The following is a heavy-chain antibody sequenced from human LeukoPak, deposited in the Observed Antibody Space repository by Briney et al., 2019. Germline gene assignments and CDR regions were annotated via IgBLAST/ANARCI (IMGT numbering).Heavy chain of an antibody. V-gene: IGHV3-7*01. CDR3: ASPMGATPWDAFDI. CDR1: GFTFSTYW. J-gene: IGHJ3*02. Sequence: SGGSLRLSCAASGFTFSTYWMSWVRQAPGKGLEWVANIKQDGSEKYYVDSVKGRFTISRDNAKNSLYLQMNSLRAEDTAMYYCASPMGATPWDAFDIWGQGTRVTVSP. CDR2: IKQDGSEK. D-gene: IGHD1-26*01.